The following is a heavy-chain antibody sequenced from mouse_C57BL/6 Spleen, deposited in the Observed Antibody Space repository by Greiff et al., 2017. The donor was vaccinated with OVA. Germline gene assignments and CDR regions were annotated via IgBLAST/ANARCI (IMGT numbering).Heavy chain of an antibody. V-gene: IGHV1-53*01. Sequence: QVQLQQSGTELVKPGASVKLSCKASGYTFTSYWMHWVKQRPGQGLEWIGNINPSNGGTNYNEKFKSKATLTVDKSSSTAYMQLSSLTSEDSAVYYCARERGLRQEMDYWGQGTSVTVSS. D-gene: IGHD2-4*01. J-gene: IGHJ4*01. CDR3: ARERGLRQEMDY. CDR2: INPSNGGT. CDR1: GYTFTSYW.